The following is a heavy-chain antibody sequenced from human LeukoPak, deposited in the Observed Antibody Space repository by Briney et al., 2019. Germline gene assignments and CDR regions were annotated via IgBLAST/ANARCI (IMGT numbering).Heavy chain of an antibody. CDR2: ISYDGNNK. D-gene: IGHD6-13*01. CDR3: AKDMRTTSRYGIHY. V-gene: IGHV3-30*18. Sequence: PGGSLRLSCTASGFTFSTYGMHWVRQAPGKGLEWVGVISYDGNNKYYADSMKGRFTISRDNSKNTLYLQISSLRAEDTAVYYCAKDMRTTSRYGIHYWREGTLVSVSS. J-gene: IGHJ4*02. CDR1: GFTFSTYG.